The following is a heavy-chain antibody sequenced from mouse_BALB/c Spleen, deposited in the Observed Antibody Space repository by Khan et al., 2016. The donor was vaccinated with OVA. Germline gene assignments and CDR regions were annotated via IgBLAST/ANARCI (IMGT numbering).Heavy chain of an antibody. CDR2: ISYSGTT. CDR3: ARKDYYDYDPFPY. CDR1: GYSITSEYT. V-gene: IGHV3-2*02. J-gene: IGHJ3*01. Sequence: QLEESGPGLVKPSQSLSLTCTVTGYSITSEYTWNWIRQFPGNKLEWMGFISYSGTTRYNPSLKSRISITRDTSKNQFFLQLNSVTSEDTATYYCARKDYYDYDPFPYWGQGTLVTVSA. D-gene: IGHD2-4*01.